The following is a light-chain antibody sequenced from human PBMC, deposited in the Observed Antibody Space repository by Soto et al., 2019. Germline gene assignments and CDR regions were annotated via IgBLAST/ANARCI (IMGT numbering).Light chain of an antibody. CDR3: ASWDDSRSGVV. J-gene: IGLJ2*01. V-gene: IGLV1-47*01. CDR2: RNN. CDR1: SSNVGSEY. Sequence: QSVLTQPPSASGTPGQRVTISCSGSSSNVGSEYVFWFQQVPGTSPKLLIYRNNQRPSGVPDRFSGSKSGTSASLAISGLRSEVEADYYCASWDDSRSGVVFGGGTKLTVL.